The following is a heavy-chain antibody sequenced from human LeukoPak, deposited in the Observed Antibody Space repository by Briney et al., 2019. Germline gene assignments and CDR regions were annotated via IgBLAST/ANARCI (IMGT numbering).Heavy chain of an antibody. CDR1: GFTVSSNY. Sequence: GGSLRLSCAASGFTVSSNYMSWVRQAPGKGLEWVSVIYSGGSTYYADSVKGRFTISRDNSKNTLYLQMNSLRAEDTAVYYCAKDYYDSRGYAFDIWGQGTMVTVSS. CDR2: IYSGGST. D-gene: IGHD3-22*01. J-gene: IGHJ3*02. V-gene: IGHV3-53*01. CDR3: AKDYYDSRGYAFDI.